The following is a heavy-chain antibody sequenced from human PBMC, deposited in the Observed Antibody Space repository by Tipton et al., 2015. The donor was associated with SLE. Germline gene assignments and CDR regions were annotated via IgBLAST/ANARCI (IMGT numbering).Heavy chain of an antibody. J-gene: IGHJ4*02. Sequence: TLSLTCTVSGGSISSYYWSWIRQSPGKGLEWIGYIYTSGSTNYNPSLKSRVTISVDTSKNQFSLKLSSVTAADTAVYYCARGLGYCSGGSCYSFDYWGQGTMVTVSS. D-gene: IGHD2-15*01. V-gene: IGHV4-4*09. CDR1: GGSISSYY. CDR3: ARGLGYCSGGSCYSFDY. CDR2: IYTSGST.